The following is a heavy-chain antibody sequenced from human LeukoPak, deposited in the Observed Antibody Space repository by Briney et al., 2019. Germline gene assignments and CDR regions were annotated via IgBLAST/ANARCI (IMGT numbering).Heavy chain of an antibody. J-gene: IGHJ4*02. CDR2: IWYDGSKR. CDR1: GFTFSSHG. D-gene: IGHD6-19*01. V-gene: IGHV3-33*01. Sequence: PGRSLRLSCAASGFTFSSHGMHWVRQAPGKGLEWVTVIWYDGSKRYYADSVKGRFTISRDNSKNTLYLQMNSLRAEDTAVYYCARDGTGSNSGWYIHWGQGALVTVSS. CDR3: ARDGTGSNSGWYIH.